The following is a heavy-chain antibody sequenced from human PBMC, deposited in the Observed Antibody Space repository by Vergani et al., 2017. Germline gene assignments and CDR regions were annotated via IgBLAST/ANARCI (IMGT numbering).Heavy chain of an antibody. CDR3: ARHVILGYSSSQRDWFDP. J-gene: IGHJ5*02. CDR1: GGSISSYY. Sequence: QVQLQESGPGLVKPSETLSLTCTVSGGSISSYYWSWIRQHPGKGLEWIGYIYYSGSTYYNPSLKSRVTISVDTSKNQFALKLSSVTAADTAVYYCARHVILGYSSSQRDWFDPWGQGTLVTVSS. CDR2: IYYSGST. V-gene: IGHV4-59*08. D-gene: IGHD6-13*01.